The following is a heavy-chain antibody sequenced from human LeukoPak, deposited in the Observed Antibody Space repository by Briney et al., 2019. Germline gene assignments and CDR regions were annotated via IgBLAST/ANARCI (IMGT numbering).Heavy chain of an antibody. CDR1: GYSFTSYW. Sequence: GESLKISCKGSGYSFTSYWIGWVRQMPGKGLEWMGIIYPGDSDTRYSPSFQGQVAISVDKSISTAYLQWSSLKASDTAMYYCAKLRGYPDDAFDIWGQGTMVTVSS. J-gene: IGHJ3*02. V-gene: IGHV5-51*01. CDR3: AKLRGYPDDAFDI. CDR2: IYPGDSDT. D-gene: IGHD4-23*01.